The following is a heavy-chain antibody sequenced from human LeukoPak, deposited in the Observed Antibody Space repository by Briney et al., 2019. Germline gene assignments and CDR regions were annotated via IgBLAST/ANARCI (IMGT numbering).Heavy chain of an antibody. V-gene: IGHV3-21*01. CDR3: ASNDYGDYLNYFDY. J-gene: IGHJ4*02. Sequence: GSLRLSCAASGFTFSSYSINWVRQAPGKGLEWVSSISSSSSYIYYADSVKGRFTISRDSAKNSLYLQMNSLRAEDTAVYYCASNDYGDYLNYFDYWGQGTLVTVSS. CDR1: GFTFSSYS. CDR2: ISSSSSYI. D-gene: IGHD4-17*01.